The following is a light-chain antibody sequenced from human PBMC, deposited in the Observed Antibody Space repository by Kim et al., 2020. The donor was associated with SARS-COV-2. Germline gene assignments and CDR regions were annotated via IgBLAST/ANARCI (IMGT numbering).Light chain of an antibody. J-gene: IGKJ4*01. CDR3: QQLQSYPLT. Sequence: DIQLTQSPSFLSASVGDRATVTCRASQDIRNYLAWYQQTPGKAPKFLIYAASTLRSGVPSRFSGSGSGTEFTLTISSLQPEDSATYYCQQLQSYPLTFGGGTKLEI. V-gene: IGKV1-9*01. CDR1: QDIRNY. CDR2: AAS.